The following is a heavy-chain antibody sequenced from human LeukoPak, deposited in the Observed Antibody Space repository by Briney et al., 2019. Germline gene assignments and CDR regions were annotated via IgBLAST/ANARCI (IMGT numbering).Heavy chain of an antibody. D-gene: IGHD5-18*01. CDR1: GYTFTGYY. Sequence: GASVKVSCKASGYTFTGYYMHWVRQAPGQGLEWMGWINPNSGGTNYAQKFQGWVTMTRDTSISTAYMELSRLRSDDTAVYYCARERRDSRNWFDPWGQGTLVTVSS. CDR3: ARERRDSRNWFDP. V-gene: IGHV1-2*04. CDR2: INPNSGGT. J-gene: IGHJ5*02.